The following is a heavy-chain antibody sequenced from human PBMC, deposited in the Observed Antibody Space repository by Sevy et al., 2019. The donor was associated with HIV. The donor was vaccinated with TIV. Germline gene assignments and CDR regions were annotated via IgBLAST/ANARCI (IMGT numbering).Heavy chain of an antibody. D-gene: IGHD3-3*01. Sequence: GGSLRLSCVASGFTFSDYYMSWIRQAPGKGLEWVSYISSSGSTIYYADSVKGRFTISRDNAKNSLYLQMNSLRAEDTAVYYCAREGTIFGVVTYGMDVWGQGTTVTVSS. V-gene: IGHV3-11*01. J-gene: IGHJ6*02. CDR2: ISSSGSTI. CDR3: AREGTIFGVVTYGMDV. CDR1: GFTFSDYY.